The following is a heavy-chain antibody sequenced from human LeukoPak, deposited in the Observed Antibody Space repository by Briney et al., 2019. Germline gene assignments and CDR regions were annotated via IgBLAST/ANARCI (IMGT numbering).Heavy chain of an antibody. CDR2: ISWNSGSI. CDR1: GFTFDDYA. V-gene: IGHV3-9*01. D-gene: IGHD2/OR15-2a*01. Sequence: GRSLRLSCAASGFTFDDYAMHWVRQAPGKGLEWVSGISWNSGSIAYADSVKGRFTISRENAKNSLYLQMNSLRAEDTALYYCAKVNRAFDIWGQGTMVTVSS. CDR3: AKVNRAFDI. J-gene: IGHJ3*02.